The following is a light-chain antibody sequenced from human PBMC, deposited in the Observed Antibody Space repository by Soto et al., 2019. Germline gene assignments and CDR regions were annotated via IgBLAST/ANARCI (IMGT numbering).Light chain of an antibody. Sequence: QSVLTQPASVSGSPGQSITISCTGTISDVGGYNYVSWYQQHPGKAPKLMIYEVDSRPSGVSNRFSGSKSGNTASLTISGLQAEDEADYYCSSCTSGNTVVFGGGNKLTVL. CDR2: EVD. V-gene: IGLV2-14*01. J-gene: IGLJ2*01. CDR1: ISDVGGYNY. CDR3: SSCTSGNTVV.